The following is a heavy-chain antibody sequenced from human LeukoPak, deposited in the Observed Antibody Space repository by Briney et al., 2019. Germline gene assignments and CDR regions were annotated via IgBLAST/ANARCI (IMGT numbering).Heavy chain of an antibody. D-gene: IGHD3-22*01. CDR2: IYYSGST. CDR1: GGSISSGGSY. CDR3: ARDYYDSSGYSWFDP. Sequence: PSETLSLTCTVSGGSISSGGSYWSWIRQPPGKGLEWIGYIYYSGSTNYNPSLKSRVTISVDTSKNQFSLKLSSVTAADTAVYYCARDYYDSSGYSWFDPWGQGTLVTVSS. V-gene: IGHV4-61*08. J-gene: IGHJ5*02.